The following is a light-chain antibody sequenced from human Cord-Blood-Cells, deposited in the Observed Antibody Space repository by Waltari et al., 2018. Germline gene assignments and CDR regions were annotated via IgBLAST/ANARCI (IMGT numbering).Light chain of an antibody. J-gene: IGKJ1*01. V-gene: IGKV1D-12*01. CDR2: AAY. Sequence: DIQMTQSPCSVSASVGAGVTISCRASQVISSWLAWYQQKPRKAPKPLISAAYSLQSGVPSRFSGSGSGTDFPLTISSLQPVDFATFYCQPANSFPWTFGPGTKVEIK. CDR3: QPANSFPWT. CDR1: QVISSW.